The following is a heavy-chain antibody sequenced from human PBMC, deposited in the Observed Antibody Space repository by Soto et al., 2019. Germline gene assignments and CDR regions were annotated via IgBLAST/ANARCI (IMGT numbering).Heavy chain of an antibody. J-gene: IGHJ5*02. Sequence: LSLTCTVSGGSLSSYYWTWIRQSPGKGLEWIGYVYFSGNTNYNPSLKSRVTISIDTSKNQFSLRLASVTAADTAFYFCGSVRPSGYVLSWGQGTLVTVSS. CDR3: GSVRPSGYVLS. D-gene: IGHD6-25*01. CDR2: VYFSGNT. V-gene: IGHV4-59*01. CDR1: GGSLSSYY.